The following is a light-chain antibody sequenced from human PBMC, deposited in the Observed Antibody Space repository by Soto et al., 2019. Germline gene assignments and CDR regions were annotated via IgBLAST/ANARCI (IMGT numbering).Light chain of an antibody. CDR1: STDVGNYNY. J-gene: IGLJ3*02. Sequence: QSALTQPPSASGSPGQSLTISCTGTSTDVGNYNYVSWYQQLPGKAPKLMISDVNRRPSGVPDRFSGSKSGNTASLTVSGLQAEDEADYYCSSYAGSNNWVFGGGTKLTVL. CDR2: DVN. CDR3: SSYAGSNNWV. V-gene: IGLV2-8*01.